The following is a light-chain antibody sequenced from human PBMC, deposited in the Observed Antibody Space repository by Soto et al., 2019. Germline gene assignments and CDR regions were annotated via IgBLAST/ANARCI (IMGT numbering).Light chain of an antibody. V-gene: IGKV3-20*01. CDR1: QSVSSTY. CDR3: QQYGSSPWT. J-gene: IGKJ1*01. CDR2: GAS. Sequence: PGERTTLSCRASQSVSSTYLAWYQQKPGQAPRLVLYGASSRATGIPDRFSGSGSGTDFTLTISRLEPEDFAVYYCQQYGSSPWTFGQGTKVEIK.